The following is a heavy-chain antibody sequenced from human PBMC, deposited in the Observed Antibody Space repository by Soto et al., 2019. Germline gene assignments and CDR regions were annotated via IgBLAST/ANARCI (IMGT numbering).Heavy chain of an antibody. V-gene: IGHV3-23*01. CDR2: ISGSGGST. CDR1: GFTFSSYA. Sequence: EVQLLESGGGLVQPGGSLRLSCAASGFTFSSYAMNWVRQAPGKGLEWVSVISGSGGSTYYADSVKGRFTIARDNAKNTLYLQMNSLRAEDTAVYYCAKRTVGWYFDLWGRGTLVTVSS. J-gene: IGHJ2*01. CDR3: AKRTVGWYFDL. D-gene: IGHD4-17*01.